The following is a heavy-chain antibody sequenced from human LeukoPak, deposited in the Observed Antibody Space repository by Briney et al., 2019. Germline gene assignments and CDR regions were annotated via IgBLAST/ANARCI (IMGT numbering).Heavy chain of an antibody. V-gene: IGHV3-11*04. CDR3: AKEYYDYVWGSYRWYFDH. CDR2: ISSSGSTI. D-gene: IGHD3-16*02. Sequence: GGSLRLSCAASGFTFSDYYMSWIRQAPGKGLEWVSYISSSGSTIYYADSVKGRSIISRDNAKNSLYLQMNCLRAEDTAVYYCAKEYYDYVWGSYRWYFDHWGQGTLVTVSS. CDR1: GFTFSDYY. J-gene: IGHJ4*02.